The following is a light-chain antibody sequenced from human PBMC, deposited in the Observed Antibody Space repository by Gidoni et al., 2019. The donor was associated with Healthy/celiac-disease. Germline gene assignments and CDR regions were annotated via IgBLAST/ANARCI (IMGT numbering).Light chain of an antibody. J-gene: IGKJ2*01. CDR3: QQYGNSPNT. CDR1: QSVSSSY. V-gene: IGKV3-20*01. Sequence: EIVLTQSPGTLSLSPGQRATLSCRASQSVSSSYLAWYQQKPGQAPRLLIYGASSRATGIPDRFSGSGSGTDFTLTINRLEPEDFAVYYCQQYGNSPNTFGQGTKLEI. CDR2: GAS.